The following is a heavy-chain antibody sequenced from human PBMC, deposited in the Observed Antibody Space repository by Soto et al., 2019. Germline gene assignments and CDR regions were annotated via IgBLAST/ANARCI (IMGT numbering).Heavy chain of an antibody. CDR1: GYNFNSYG. Sequence: ASVKVSCKGSGYNFNSYGISLVRQAPGQGLEWMGWISAYNGNTNYAQKLQGRVTMTTDTSTSTTYMDLRSLRSDDTAVYYCARGSYDILSGRIMSFDYWGQGTLVTVSS. J-gene: IGHJ4*02. CDR3: ARGSYDILSGRIMSFDY. CDR2: ISAYNGNT. V-gene: IGHV1-18*01. D-gene: IGHD3-9*01.